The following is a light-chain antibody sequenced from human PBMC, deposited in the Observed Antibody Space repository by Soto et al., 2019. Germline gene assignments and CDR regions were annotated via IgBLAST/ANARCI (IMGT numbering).Light chain of an antibody. CDR3: ATWDSSLSAWV. Sequence: QSVLTQPPSVSAAPGQKVTISCSGSSSNIGNNYVSWYQQLPGTAPKLLIYDNNKRPSGIPDRFPGSKSGTSATLGITGLQTGDEADYYCATWDSSLSAWVFGGGTKLTVL. CDR1: SSNIGNNY. V-gene: IGLV1-51*01. CDR2: DNN. J-gene: IGLJ3*02.